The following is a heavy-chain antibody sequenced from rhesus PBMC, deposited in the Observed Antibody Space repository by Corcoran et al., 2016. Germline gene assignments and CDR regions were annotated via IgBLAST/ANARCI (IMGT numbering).Heavy chain of an antibody. D-gene: IGHD3-3*01. CDR1: GGSISSNY. J-gene: IGHJ4*01. Sequence: QLQLQESGPGLVKPSETLSLTCAVSGGSISSNYWSWIRQPPGKGLEWIGRIYGSGGITDYTPCLKSRVTISKDTSKNQCSLKLSSVTAADTAVYYCARENFWTLFDYWGQGVLVTVSS. CDR3: ARENFWTLFDY. CDR2: IYGSGGIT. V-gene: IGHV4-173*01.